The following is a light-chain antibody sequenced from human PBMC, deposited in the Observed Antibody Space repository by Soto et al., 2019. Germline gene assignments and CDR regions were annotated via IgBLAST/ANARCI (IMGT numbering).Light chain of an antibody. Sequence: EIVMTQSPDTLSVSPGKRATLSCRASQSVSTNLAWYQQRPGQAPRLLIYDASTRATGVPARFSGSGSGTELTITITSLQSEDCEVYDCQQYIYWPRTFGQGTKVDIK. J-gene: IGKJ1*01. CDR1: QSVSTN. V-gene: IGKV3-15*01. CDR3: QQYIYWPRT. CDR2: DAS.